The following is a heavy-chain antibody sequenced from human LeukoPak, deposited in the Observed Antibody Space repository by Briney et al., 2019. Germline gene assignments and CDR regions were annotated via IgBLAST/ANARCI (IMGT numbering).Heavy chain of an antibody. CDR2: IYHSGST. Sequence: SETLSLTCTVSGGSISSYYWSRIRQPPGKRLEWIGYIYHSGSTNYNPSLKSRVTISVDTSKNQFSLKLSSVTAADTAVYYCAREQTPNYGMDVWGQGTTVTVSS. V-gene: IGHV4-59*01. D-gene: IGHD2-15*01. CDR1: GGSISSYY. J-gene: IGHJ6*02. CDR3: AREQTPNYGMDV.